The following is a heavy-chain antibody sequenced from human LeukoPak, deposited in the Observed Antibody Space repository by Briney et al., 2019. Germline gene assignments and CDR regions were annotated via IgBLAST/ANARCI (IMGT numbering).Heavy chain of an antibody. CDR2: VYHNGAP. D-gene: IGHD1-1*01. V-gene: IGHV4-4*02. CDR1: VGSISSGNW. CDR3: ATAPILRGEAGEQYKYGMGV. Sequence: KASETLSLTCAVSVGSISSGNWWSWVRQSPGKGLEWIGEVYHNGAPNYNPSLKSRVTISADTFKNHLSLKLTSVTAADTAVYYCATAPILRGEAGEQYKYGMGVWGQGTTVIVSS. J-gene: IGHJ6*02.